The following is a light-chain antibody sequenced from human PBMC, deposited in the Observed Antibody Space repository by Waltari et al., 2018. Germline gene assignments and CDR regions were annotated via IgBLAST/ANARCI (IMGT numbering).Light chain of an antibody. CDR3: TSYTGFNIV. J-gene: IGLJ2*01. CDR1: RSDIGTYNF. CDR2: EVT. V-gene: IGLV2-8*01. Sequence: QSALTQPPSASGSPGQSVTISCTGTRSDIGTYNFVSWYQQHPGKAPKPFIYEVTKRPSTVPDRFSGSKFGNTASLTVSGLQPEDEADYYCTSYTGFNIVFGGGTKLTVL.